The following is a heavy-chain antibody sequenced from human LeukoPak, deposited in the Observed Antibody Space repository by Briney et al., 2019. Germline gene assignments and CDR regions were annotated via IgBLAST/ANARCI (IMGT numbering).Heavy chain of an antibody. D-gene: IGHD1-1*01. CDR2: IVVGSGDT. V-gene: IGHV1-58*01. CDR3: AADRAPTDPYKWVDP. Sequence: ASVKVSCKASGFTFTDSSVHWMRRARGQSPEWIGWIVVGSGDTNYAQKFQERVTITRDTSASTAYMELSSLRPEDTAVYYCAADRAPTDPYKWVDPWGQGTQVIVSS. J-gene: IGHJ5*02. CDR1: GFTFTDSS.